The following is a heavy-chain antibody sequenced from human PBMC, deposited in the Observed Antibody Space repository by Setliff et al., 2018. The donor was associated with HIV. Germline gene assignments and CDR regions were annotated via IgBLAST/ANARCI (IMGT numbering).Heavy chain of an antibody. CDR2: LYVSGDT. D-gene: IGHD2-15*01. V-gene: IGHV4-4*07. CDR1: GGSMNNYY. J-gene: IGHJ6*03. CDR3: ALTGHRLLRGYMDV. Sequence: SETLSLTCIVSGGSMNNYYWNWVRQPAGKGLEWIGRLYVSGDTNYNPSLKSRVTMSLDTSKKHFSLKLKSVTAADTAVYYCALTGHRLLRGYMDVWGKGTTVTVSS.